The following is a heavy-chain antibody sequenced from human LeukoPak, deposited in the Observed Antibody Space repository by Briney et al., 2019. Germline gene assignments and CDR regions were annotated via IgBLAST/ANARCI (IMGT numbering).Heavy chain of an antibody. CDR3: ARDQEGFDY. Sequence: ASVKVSRKASGYTFTSNYIHWVRQAPGQGLEWVGMIYPRDGSTSYAQKFQGRVTVTRDTSTSTVHMELSGLRSEDTAVYYCARDQEGFDYWGQGTLVTVSS. V-gene: IGHV1-46*01. CDR1: GYTFTSNY. J-gene: IGHJ4*02. CDR2: IYPRDGST.